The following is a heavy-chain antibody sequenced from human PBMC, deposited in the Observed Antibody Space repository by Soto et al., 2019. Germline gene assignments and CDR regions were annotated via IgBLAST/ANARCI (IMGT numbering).Heavy chain of an antibody. D-gene: IGHD4-17*01. CDR2: IYYTGST. CDR1: GGSFSSGDYY. V-gene: IGHV4-30-4*01. Sequence: QVQLQESGPGVVKPSQTLSLTCTVSGGSFSSGDYYWSWVRQPPGKGLEWIGYIYYTGSTFNNPSLRSRFSISRDTSYTQFSLKLSSVTAAETAVYYCARIRFGDEPSYYYYGMDVLGQGTTVAVSS. J-gene: IGHJ6*02. CDR3: ARIRFGDEPSYYYYGMDV.